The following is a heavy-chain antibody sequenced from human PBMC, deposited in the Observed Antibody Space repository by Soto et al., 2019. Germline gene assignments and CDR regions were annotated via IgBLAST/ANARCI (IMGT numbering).Heavy chain of an antibody. CDR2: INNDGSST. V-gene: IGHV3-74*01. CDR1: GFTFSTYW. CDR3: ARKVYSSGWYNDY. J-gene: IGHJ4*02. Sequence: GGSLRLSCAASGFTFSTYWMHWVRQAPGKGLVWVSRINNDGSSTNYADSVKGRFTISRDNAKNTLYLQMNSLRADDTAVYYCARKVYSSGWYNDYWGQGTLVTVPQ. D-gene: IGHD6-19*01.